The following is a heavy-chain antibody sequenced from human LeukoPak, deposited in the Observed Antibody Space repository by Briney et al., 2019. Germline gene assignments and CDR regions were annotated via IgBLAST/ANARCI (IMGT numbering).Heavy chain of an antibody. J-gene: IGHJ4*02. Sequence: PSETLSLTCTVSGGSISSYYWSWIRQPPGKGLEWIGYTYYSGSTNYNPSLKSRVTISVDTSKNQFSLKLSSVTAADTAVYYCARGGPEDSSSWLHYFDYWGQGTLVTVSS. CDR2: TYYSGST. V-gene: IGHV4-59*01. CDR1: GGSISSYY. CDR3: ARGGPEDSSSWLHYFDY. D-gene: IGHD6-13*01.